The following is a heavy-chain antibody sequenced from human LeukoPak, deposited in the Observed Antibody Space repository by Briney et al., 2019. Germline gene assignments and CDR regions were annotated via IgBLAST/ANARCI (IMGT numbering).Heavy chain of an antibody. J-gene: IGHJ4*02. CDR2: LYPGNSDT. CDR3: ARASGSGSYPVSFDY. D-gene: IGHD3-10*01. V-gene: IGHV5-51*01. Sequence: WMGILYPGNSDTGYSPSLQGQVTISADKSISTAYLQWSSLKASDTAMYYCARASGSGSYPVSFDYWGQGTLVTVSS.